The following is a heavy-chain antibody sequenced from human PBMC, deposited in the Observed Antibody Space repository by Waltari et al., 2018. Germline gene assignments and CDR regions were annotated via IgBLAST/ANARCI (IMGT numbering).Heavy chain of an antibody. J-gene: IGHJ6*04. V-gene: IGHV3-74*01. CDR2: IDNGDGSGT. CDR1: GSTFSPHL. Sequence: EVQLFESRGGLGPPGGSLSFSCDASGSTFSPHLMPVSRQGPGKVLVWVARIDNGDGSGTIYADSVKGRFTIYRDNAKNTLYLQMNSLRAEDTGVYYCARDHYYSKDVWGTGTTVTVSS. CDR3: ARDHYYSKDV.